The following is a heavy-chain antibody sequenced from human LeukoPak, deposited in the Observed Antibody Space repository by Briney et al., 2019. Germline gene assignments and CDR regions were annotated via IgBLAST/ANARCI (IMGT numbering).Heavy chain of an antibody. Sequence: GGSLRLSCAASGFTFSSYSMNWVRQAPGKGLGWVSYISSSSSTIYYADSVKGRFTISRDNAKNSLYLQMNSLRAEDTAVYYCARGDDYGDWYFDYWGQGTLVTVSS. J-gene: IGHJ4*02. CDR1: GFTFSSYS. CDR3: ARGDDYGDWYFDY. D-gene: IGHD4-17*01. CDR2: ISSSSSTI. V-gene: IGHV3-48*01.